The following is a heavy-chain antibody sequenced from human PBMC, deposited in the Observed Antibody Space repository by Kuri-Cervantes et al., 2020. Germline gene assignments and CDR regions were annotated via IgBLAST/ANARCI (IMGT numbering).Heavy chain of an antibody. CDR2: IVVGSGNT. D-gene: IGHD1-26*01. Sequence: SVKVSCKASGFTFTSSAMQWVRQDRGQRLEWIGWIVVGSGNTNYAQKFQERVTITRDMSTSTAYMELSSLRSEDTAVYYCAAESGSYRGWVDPWGQGTLVTVSS. CDR3: AAESGSYRGWVDP. CDR1: GFTFTSSA. V-gene: IGHV1-58*02. J-gene: IGHJ5*02.